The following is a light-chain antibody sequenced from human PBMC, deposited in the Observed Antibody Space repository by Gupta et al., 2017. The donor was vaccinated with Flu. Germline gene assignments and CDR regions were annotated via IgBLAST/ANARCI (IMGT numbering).Light chain of an antibody. J-gene: IGLJ3*02. CDR3: QSYDRSLSGRV. Sequence: QSVLTQPPSVSGAPGQRVTIPCTGSSSNIGTVYDVHWYQQLPGTAPKLLIYRNNNRPSGVPDRFSGSKSGTSASLAITGLQAGDEADYYCQSYDRSLSGRVFGGGTKLTVL. CDR1: SSNIGTVYD. CDR2: RNN. V-gene: IGLV1-40*01.